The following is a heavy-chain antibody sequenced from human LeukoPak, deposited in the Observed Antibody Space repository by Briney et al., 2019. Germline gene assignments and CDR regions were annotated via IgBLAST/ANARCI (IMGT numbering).Heavy chain of an antibody. D-gene: IGHD3-3*02. CDR2: VFHSGNT. V-gene: IGHV4-4*02. CDR3: ARGPAIFYYLDY. Sequence: SGTLSLTCAVSGDSISSHNWWSWVRQTPGKGLEWIGEVFHSGNTNYNPSLESRVTISVDKSKNHLSLKLNSVTAADTAVYFCARGPAIFYYLDYWDQGALVIVSS. J-gene: IGHJ4*02. CDR1: GDSISSHNW.